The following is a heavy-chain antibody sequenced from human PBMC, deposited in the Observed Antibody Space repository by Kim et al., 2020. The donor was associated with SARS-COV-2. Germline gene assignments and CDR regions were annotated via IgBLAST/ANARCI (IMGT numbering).Heavy chain of an antibody. D-gene: IGHD2-15*01. J-gene: IGHJ4*02. CDR3: ATSRRYCSGGSCIDY. V-gene: IGHV4-34*01. CDR2: INHSGST. Sequence: SETLSLTCAVYGGSFSGYYWSWIRQPPGKGLEWIGEINHSGSTNYNPTLKSRVTISVDTSKNQFSLKLSSVTAAATAVYYCATSRRYCSGGSCIDYWGQGTLVTVSS. CDR1: GGSFSGYY.